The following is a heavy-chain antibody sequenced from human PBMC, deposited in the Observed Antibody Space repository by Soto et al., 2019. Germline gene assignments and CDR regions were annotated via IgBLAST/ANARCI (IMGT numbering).Heavy chain of an antibody. CDR3: ARGHLIAARSSPGY. Sequence: QVQLVESGGGVVQPGRSLRLSCAASGFTFSSYAMHWVRQAPGKGLEWVAVISYDGSNKYYADSVKGRFTISRDNSKNTLYLQLNSLRAEDTAVYYCARGHLIAARSSPGYWGQGTLVTVSS. D-gene: IGHD6-6*01. V-gene: IGHV3-30-3*01. CDR2: ISYDGSNK. CDR1: GFTFSSYA. J-gene: IGHJ4*02.